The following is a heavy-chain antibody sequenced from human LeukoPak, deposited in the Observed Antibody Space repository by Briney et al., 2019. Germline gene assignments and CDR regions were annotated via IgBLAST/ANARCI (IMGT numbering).Heavy chain of an antibody. D-gene: IGHD4-17*01. V-gene: IGHV3-21*01. Sequence: PGRSLRLSCAASGFTFSSYSMNWVRQAPGKGLEWVSSISSSSSYIYYADSVKGRFTISRDNAKNSLYLQMNSLRAEDTAVYYCARDVDYGDYGADYWGQGTLVTVSS. CDR1: GFTFSSYS. CDR2: ISSSSSYI. J-gene: IGHJ4*02. CDR3: ARDVDYGDYGADY.